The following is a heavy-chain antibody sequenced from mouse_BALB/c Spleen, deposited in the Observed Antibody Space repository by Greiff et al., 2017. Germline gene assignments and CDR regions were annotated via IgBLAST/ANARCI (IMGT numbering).Heavy chain of an antibody. Sequence: VMLVESGPGLVAPSQSLSITCTVSGFSLTSYGVHWVRQPPGKGLEWLGVIWAGGSTNYNSALMSRLSISKDNSKSQVFLKMNSLQTDDTAMYYCAGGKSSGYYAMDYWGQGTSVTVSS. CDR3: AGGKSSGYYAMDY. J-gene: IGHJ4*01. D-gene: IGHD3-1*01. CDR2: IWAGGST. CDR1: GFSLTSYG. V-gene: IGHV2-9*02.